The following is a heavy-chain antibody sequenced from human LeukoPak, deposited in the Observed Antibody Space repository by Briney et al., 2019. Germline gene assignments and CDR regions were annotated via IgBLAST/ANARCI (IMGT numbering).Heavy chain of an antibody. J-gene: IGHJ4*02. CDR1: GYSFTYYW. Sequence: GESLKISCKASGYSFTYYWIGWVRQMPGKGLEWMGIIYPGDSDTRYSPSFQGQVTISADKSIRSAYLQWSSLKASDTAMYYCARHFGFGEDPSPYFDYWGQGTLVTVSS. CDR2: IYPGDSDT. V-gene: IGHV5-51*01. D-gene: IGHD3-10*01. CDR3: ARHFGFGEDPSPYFDY.